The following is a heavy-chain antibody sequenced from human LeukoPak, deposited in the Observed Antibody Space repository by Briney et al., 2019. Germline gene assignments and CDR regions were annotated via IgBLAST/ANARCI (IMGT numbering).Heavy chain of an antibody. CDR3: TTEPYYYDGSGHSV. Sequence: GGSLRLSCAASGFTFSNAWMSWVRQAPRKGLEWVGRIKSKTDGGTTDYAAPVKGRFTISRDDSKNTLYLQMNSLKTEDTAVYYCTTEPYYYDGSGHSVWGQGTLVTVSS. V-gene: IGHV3-15*01. J-gene: IGHJ4*02. D-gene: IGHD3-22*01. CDR2: IKSKTDGGTT. CDR1: GFTFSNAW.